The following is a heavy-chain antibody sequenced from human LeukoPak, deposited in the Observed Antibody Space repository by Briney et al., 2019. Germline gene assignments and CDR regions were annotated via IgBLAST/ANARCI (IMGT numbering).Heavy chain of an antibody. J-gene: IGHJ4*02. V-gene: IGHV3-72*01. Sequence: GGSLRLSCAASGFTFSDHYIDWVRQAPGKGLEWVARTRNKVNSYTTAYAASVAGRFTVSRDDSSSSVYLQMNSLKIEDTAVYYCARSMYGEGRRIIDFDYWGQGSLLTVSS. CDR1: GFTFSDHY. CDR3: ARSMYGEGRRIIDFDY. CDR2: TRNKVNSYTT. D-gene: IGHD4/OR15-4a*01.